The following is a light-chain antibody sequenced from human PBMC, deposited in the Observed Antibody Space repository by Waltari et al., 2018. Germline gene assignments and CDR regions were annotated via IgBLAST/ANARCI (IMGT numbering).Light chain of an antibody. CDR1: KSVSNN. CDR3: QQHIDWPRT. J-gene: IGKJ1*01. CDR2: AAS. Sequence: EVVMTQSPATLSLSPGEGVTLSCRASKSVSNNLAWYQQKPGQAPRLLIYAASTRATGIPARFSGSGSATEFSLTISSLQSEDFAVYYCQQHIDWPRTFGQGTKVEV. V-gene: IGKV3-15*01.